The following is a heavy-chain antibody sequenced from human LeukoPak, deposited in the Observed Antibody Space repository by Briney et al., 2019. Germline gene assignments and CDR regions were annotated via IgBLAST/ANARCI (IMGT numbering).Heavy chain of an antibody. D-gene: IGHD2-15*01. Sequence: GGSLRLSCAASGFTFSSYALSWFRQAPGKGPEWVSAISDSGVRTYYADSVKGRFTISRDNSKNTLYLQMKSLRAEDTAVYYCAKDVRDIGYYDYWGQGTLVTVSS. J-gene: IGHJ4*02. CDR2: ISDSGVRT. V-gene: IGHV3-23*01. CDR1: GFTFSSYA. CDR3: AKDVRDIGYYDY.